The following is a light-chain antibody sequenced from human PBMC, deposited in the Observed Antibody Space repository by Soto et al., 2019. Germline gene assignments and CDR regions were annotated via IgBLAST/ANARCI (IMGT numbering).Light chain of an antibody. CDR2: DVS. CDR3: CSYAGSYTWV. Sequence: QSALTQPRSVSGSPGQSVTISCTGTGSDVGGYNYVSWYQQHPGKAPKLMIFDVSKRPSGVPDHFSGSKSGNTASLTISGLQAEDAADYYCCSYAGSYTWVFGGGTKVTVL. J-gene: IGLJ3*02. V-gene: IGLV2-11*01. CDR1: GSDVGGYNY.